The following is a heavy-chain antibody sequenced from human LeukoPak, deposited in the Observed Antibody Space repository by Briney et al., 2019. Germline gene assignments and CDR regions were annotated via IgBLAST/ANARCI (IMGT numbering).Heavy chain of an antibody. CDR3: ARDTGVGYFDY. D-gene: IGHD4-23*01. J-gene: IGHJ4*02. CDR2: SSSSGSTI. V-gene: IGHV3-11*04. Sequence: GGSLRLSCAASGFTFSDYFMSWIRQAPGKGLEWVSYSSSSGSTINYADSVKGRFTISRDNAKNSLYLQMNSLRAEVTAVYYCARDTGVGYFDYWGQGTLVTVSS. CDR1: GFTFSDYF.